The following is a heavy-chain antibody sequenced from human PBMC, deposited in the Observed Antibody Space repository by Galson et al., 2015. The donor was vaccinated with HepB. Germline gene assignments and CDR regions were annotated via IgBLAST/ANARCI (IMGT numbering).Heavy chain of an antibody. CDR1: GYTFTGYY. V-gene: IGHV1-2*02. J-gene: IGHJ5*02. Sequence: SVKVSCKASGYTFTGYYMHWVRQAPGQGLEWMGWINPNSGGTNSAQKFQGRVTMTRDTSISTAYMELSGLRSDDTAGYYCARVLEGGTGWNNWFDPWGQGTLVTVSS. D-gene: IGHD6-19*01. CDR3: ARVLEGGTGWNNWFDP. CDR2: INPNSGGT.